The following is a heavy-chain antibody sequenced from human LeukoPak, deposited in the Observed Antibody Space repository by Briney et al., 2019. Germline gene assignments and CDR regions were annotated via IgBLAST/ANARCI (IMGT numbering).Heavy chain of an antibody. CDR2: ISYDGNDK. J-gene: IGHJ4*02. D-gene: IGHD6-13*01. Sequence: GGSLRLSCAASGFTFSNYAMHWVRQAPGKGLEWVAIISYDGNDKYYTDSVKGRFTISRDNSKNTLYLQMNSLRAEDTAVYYCARGYGPSAIAAATDYWGQGTLVTVSS. V-gene: IGHV3-30-3*01. CDR1: GFTFSNYA. CDR3: ARGYGPSAIAAATDY.